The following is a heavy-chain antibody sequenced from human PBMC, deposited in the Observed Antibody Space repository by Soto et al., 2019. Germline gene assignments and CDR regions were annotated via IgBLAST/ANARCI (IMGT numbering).Heavy chain of an antibody. Sequence: PSEPMSVTYTVADGSISSYCWSWIRKPPGKGLEWIGNIYYSGSTNYNPSPKSRVTISVDTSKNQFSLKLSSVTAADTAVYYCARAPIVVGYYYGMDVWGQGTTVTVSS. CDR1: DGSISSYC. J-gene: IGHJ6*02. V-gene: IGHV4-59*01. D-gene: IGHD2-2*01. CDR3: ARAPIVVGYYYGMDV. CDR2: IYYSGST.